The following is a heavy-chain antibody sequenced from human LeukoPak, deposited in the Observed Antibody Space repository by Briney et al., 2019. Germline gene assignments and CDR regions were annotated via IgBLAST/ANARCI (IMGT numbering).Heavy chain of an antibody. CDR3: AREFPQVGFDY. D-gene: IGHD2-2*01. CDR2: ISAYNGNT. J-gene: IGHJ4*02. CDR1: GYTFTGYY. Sequence: ASVKVSCKASGYTFTGYYMHWVRQAPGQGLEWMGWISAYNGNTNYAQKLQGRVTMTTDTSTSTAYMELRSLRSDDTAVYYCAREFPQVGFDYWGQGTLVTVSS. V-gene: IGHV1-18*04.